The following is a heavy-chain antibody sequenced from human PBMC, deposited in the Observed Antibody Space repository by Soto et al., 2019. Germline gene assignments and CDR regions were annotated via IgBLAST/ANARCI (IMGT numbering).Heavy chain of an antibody. CDR2: INPNSGGT. V-gene: IGHV1-2*02. CDR3: ARARLPAGSALFYHYYYGMDV. J-gene: IGHJ6*02. Sequence: ASVKVSCKASGYTFTGCYMHWVRQAPGQGLEWMGWINPNSGGTNYAQKFQGRVTMTRDTSISTAYMELSRLRSDDTAVYYCARARLPAGSALFYHYYYGMDVWGQGTTVTVSS. CDR1: GYTFTGCY. D-gene: IGHD3-10*01.